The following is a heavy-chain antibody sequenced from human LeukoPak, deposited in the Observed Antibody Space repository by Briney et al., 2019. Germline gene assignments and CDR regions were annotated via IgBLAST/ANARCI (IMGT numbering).Heavy chain of an antibody. CDR2: IHYSGST. J-gene: IGHJ6*03. Sequence: SETLSLTCTVSGGSVSSVNHYWSWMRQPPGKGLEWIGYIHYSGSTTYNPSLKSRVTISIDTSKTQFSLKLSSVTAADTALYYCARVDHYHYYMDVWGTGTTVTVSS. V-gene: IGHV4-61*01. CDR1: GGSVSSVNHY. CDR3: ARVDHYHYYMDV.